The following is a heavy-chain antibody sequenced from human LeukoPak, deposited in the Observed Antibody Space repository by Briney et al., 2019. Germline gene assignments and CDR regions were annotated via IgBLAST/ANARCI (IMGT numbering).Heavy chain of an antibody. CDR3: ARGITMIVPKFDP. J-gene: IGHJ5*02. CDR2: ISAYNGNT. CDR1: GYTFTGYY. V-gene: IGHV1-18*04. D-gene: IGHD3-22*01. Sequence: GASVKVSCKASGYTFTGYYMHWVRQAPGQGLEWMGWISAYNGNTNYAQKLQGRVTMTTDTSTSTAYMELRSLRSDDTAVYYCARGITMIVPKFDPWGQGTLVTVSS.